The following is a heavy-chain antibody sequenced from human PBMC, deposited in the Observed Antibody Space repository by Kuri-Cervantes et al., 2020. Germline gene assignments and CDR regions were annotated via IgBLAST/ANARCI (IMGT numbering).Heavy chain of an antibody. CDR1: GFTFSSYS. CDR3: ARDGKNWNQHPYYYYYDMDV. J-gene: IGHJ6*03. V-gene: IGHV3-21*01. CDR2: ISSSSSYI. D-gene: IGHD1-1*01. Sequence: GESLKISCAASGFTFSSYSMNWVRQAPGKGLEWVSSISSSSSYIYYADSVKGRFTISRDNAKNSLYLQMNSLRAEDTAVYYCARDGKNWNQHPYYYYYDMDVWGKGATVTVSS.